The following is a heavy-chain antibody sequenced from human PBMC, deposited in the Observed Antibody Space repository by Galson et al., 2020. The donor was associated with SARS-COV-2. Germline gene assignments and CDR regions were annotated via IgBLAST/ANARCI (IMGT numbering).Heavy chain of an antibody. CDR1: GGIFSSYA. D-gene: IGHD1-7*01. Sequence: SVKVSCKAYGGIFSSYAFSWVRQAPGQGLEWLGGIIPILGIPNSAQKFQGRLTITADKATTTAYLELSNLRSEDTAVYYCASTPNWNYPVGDYWGQGTLVTVSS. CDR2: IIPILGIP. J-gene: IGHJ4*02. V-gene: IGHV1-69*10. CDR3: ASTPNWNYPVGDY.